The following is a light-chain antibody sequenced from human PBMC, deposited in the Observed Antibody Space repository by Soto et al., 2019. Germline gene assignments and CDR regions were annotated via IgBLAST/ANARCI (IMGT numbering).Light chain of an antibody. J-gene: IGLJ1*01. Sequence: QSALTQPRSVSGSPGQSVTISCTGTSSDVGGYNYVSWYQQQAGKAPKLIIHEVSNRPSGVSNRFSGSKSGNTASLTISGLQAEDEADYYCDSYTSSRAYVFGIGTKLTVL. CDR3: DSYTSSRAYV. V-gene: IGLV2-14*01. CDR2: EVS. CDR1: SSDVGGYNY.